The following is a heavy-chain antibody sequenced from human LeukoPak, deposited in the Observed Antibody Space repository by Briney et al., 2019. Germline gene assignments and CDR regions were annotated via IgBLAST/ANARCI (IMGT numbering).Heavy chain of an antibody. J-gene: IGHJ4*02. D-gene: IGHD2-21*02. Sequence: ASVKVSCKASGYTFTSYGISWVRQAPGQGLEWMGRISAYNGNTDYAQKLQGRVTMTTDTSTSTAYMELRSLRSDDTAVYYCARHVVVTADFDYWSQGTLVTVSS. CDR1: GYTFTSYG. CDR2: ISAYNGNT. V-gene: IGHV1-18*01. CDR3: ARHVVVTADFDY.